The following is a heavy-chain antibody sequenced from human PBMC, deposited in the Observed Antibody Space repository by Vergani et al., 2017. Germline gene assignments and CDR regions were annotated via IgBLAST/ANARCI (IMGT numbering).Heavy chain of an antibody. CDR2: IRYDGSNE. D-gene: IGHD4-17*01. J-gene: IGHJ4*02. Sequence: QVQLVESGGGVVQPGGSLRLSCAASGFTFSSYGMHWVRQAPGKGLEWVAFIRYDGSNEYYADSVKGRFTISRDTSKKTLSLQMRSLRADDTAVYYCAKDGRENSDYGYFDYWCQGTLVTVSS. V-gene: IGHV3-30*02. CDR3: AKDGRENSDYGYFDY. CDR1: GFTFSSYG.